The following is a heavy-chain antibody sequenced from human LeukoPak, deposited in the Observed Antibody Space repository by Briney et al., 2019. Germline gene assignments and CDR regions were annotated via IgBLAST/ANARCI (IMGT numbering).Heavy chain of an antibody. CDR3: AGGAQPFDN. V-gene: IGHV1-2*02. J-gene: IGHJ4*02. CDR2: INPNSGDT. Sequence: ASVKVSCKASGYIFTGYYMHWVRQAPGQGLEWMGWINPNSGDTNFAQKFQGRVTMTRDTSISTAYMELSSVTAADTAVYYCAGGAQPFDNWGQGTLVTVSS. CDR1: GYIFTGYY. D-gene: IGHD1-1*01.